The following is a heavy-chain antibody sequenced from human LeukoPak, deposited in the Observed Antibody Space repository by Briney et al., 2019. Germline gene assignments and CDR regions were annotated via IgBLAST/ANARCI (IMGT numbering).Heavy chain of an antibody. CDR2: IISSGSTI. J-gene: IGHJ6*02. CDR1: GFTFSDYY. D-gene: IGHD3-10*01. CDR3: ARERVLLWFGESGYYYYGMDV. Sequence: GGSLRLSCAASGFTFSDYYMSWIRQAPGKGLEWVSYIISSGSTIYYADSVKGRFTISRDNAKNSLYLQMNSLRAEDTAVYYCARERVLLWFGESGYYYYGMDVWGQGTTVTVSS. V-gene: IGHV3-11*01.